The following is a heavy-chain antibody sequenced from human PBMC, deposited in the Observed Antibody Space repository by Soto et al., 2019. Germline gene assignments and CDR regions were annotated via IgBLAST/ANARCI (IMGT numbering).Heavy chain of an antibody. CDR1: GGSVSSYY. CDR3: ARVITIFGVVSDFGY. Sequence: SETLSLTCTVSGGSVSSYYWTWIRQPPGKGLEWIGYIYYTGSTNYNPSLKSRVTMSVDTSKNQFSLNLSSVTAADTAVYYCARVITIFGVVSDFGYWGQGTLVTLSS. D-gene: IGHD3-3*01. J-gene: IGHJ4*02. CDR2: IYYTGST. V-gene: IGHV4-59*08.